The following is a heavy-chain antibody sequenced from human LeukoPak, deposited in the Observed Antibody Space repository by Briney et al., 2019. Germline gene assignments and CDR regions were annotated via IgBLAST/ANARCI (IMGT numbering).Heavy chain of an antibody. J-gene: IGHJ4*02. D-gene: IGHD3-10*01. Sequence: GGSLRLSCAASGFTSSDYWMSWVRQAPGKGLEWVANIKQDGSAKYYVDSVKGRFTISRDNAKNSLYLQMNSLRDDDTAVYYCARLSYDSGTHYTVYKYWGQGTLVTVSS. CDR2: IKQDGSAK. CDR3: ARLSYDSGTHYTVYKY. V-gene: IGHV3-7*01. CDR1: GFTSSDYW.